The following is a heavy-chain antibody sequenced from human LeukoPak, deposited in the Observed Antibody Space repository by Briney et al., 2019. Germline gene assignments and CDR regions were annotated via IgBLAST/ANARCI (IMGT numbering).Heavy chain of an antibody. CDR1: GFTFNNYA. Sequence: GGSLRLSCAASGFTFNNYAMSWVRQAPGKGLEWVSDISASGGSTDYADSVKGRFTISRDNSRNTLYLQMTSLRAEDTAVYYCARGNSGHCTGATCYALDYWGQGTLVTVSS. V-gene: IGHV3-23*01. J-gene: IGHJ4*02. CDR2: ISASGGST. CDR3: ARGNSGHCTGATCYALDY. D-gene: IGHD2-2*01.